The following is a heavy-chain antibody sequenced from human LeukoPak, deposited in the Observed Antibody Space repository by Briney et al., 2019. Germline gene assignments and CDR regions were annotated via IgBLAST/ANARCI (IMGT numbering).Heavy chain of an antibody. D-gene: IGHD3-3*01. V-gene: IGHV4-34*01. CDR3: ARRYDFWGGYPPPLDY. J-gene: IGHJ4*02. CDR2: INPSRNT. Sequence: SETLSLTCAVYGGSFSGYYWNWIRQPPGKGLEWIGQINPSRNTNYNPSLKSRVTISVDTSKKQFSLKLSSVTAADTAVYYCARRYDFWGGYPPPLDYWGQGTLVTVSS. CDR1: GGSFSGYY.